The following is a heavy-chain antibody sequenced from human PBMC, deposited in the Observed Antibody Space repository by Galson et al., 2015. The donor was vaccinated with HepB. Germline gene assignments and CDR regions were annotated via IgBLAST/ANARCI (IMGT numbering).Heavy chain of an antibody. D-gene: IGHD2-2*01. CDR3: ARARYSTSPPDY. Sequence: SVKVSCKVSGYIFSNYGISWVRQAPGQGLEWMGWISVHNDNTNYAQKLQGRVVMTTDTSTNTIYMELRSLRFDDTAVYYCARARYSTSPPDYWDQGTLVTVSS. V-gene: IGHV1-18*01. J-gene: IGHJ4*02. CDR1: GYIFSNYG. CDR2: ISVHNDNT.